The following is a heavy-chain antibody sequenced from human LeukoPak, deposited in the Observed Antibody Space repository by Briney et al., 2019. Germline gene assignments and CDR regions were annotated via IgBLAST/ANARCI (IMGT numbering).Heavy chain of an antibody. CDR1: GFTFSNYA. CDR2: ISGSGGST. V-gene: IGHV3-23*01. J-gene: IGHJ6*02. D-gene: IGHD4-17*01. CDR3: AKAIDYGDYRADYGMDV. Sequence: GGSLRLSCAGSGFTFSNYAMSWVRQAPGKGLEWVSAISGSGGSTYYADSVKGRFTISRDNSKNTLYLQMTSLRAEDTAVYYCAKAIDYGDYRADYGMDVWGQGTTVTVSS.